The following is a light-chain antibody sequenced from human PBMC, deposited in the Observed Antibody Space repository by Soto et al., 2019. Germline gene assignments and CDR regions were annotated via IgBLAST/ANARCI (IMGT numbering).Light chain of an antibody. Sequence: ENVWTQSAATVSLSPGEGATLSCRGSQSVHSRYLAWYQQKDGQAPRLLLYDASNRATGIPARFSGSVSGTDGTLTISSLETEDGAVYYGQQRSNWTITFGQGTRLEIK. CDR3: QQRSNWTIT. J-gene: IGKJ5*01. V-gene: IGKV3-11*01. CDR1: QSVHSRY. CDR2: DAS.